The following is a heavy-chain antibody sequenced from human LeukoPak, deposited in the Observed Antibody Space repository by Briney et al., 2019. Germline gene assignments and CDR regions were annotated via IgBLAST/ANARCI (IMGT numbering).Heavy chain of an antibody. Sequence: GGSLRLSCAASGFTFNNFWMHWVHHAPGKGLVWVSRINNKGTETVYADSVKGRFTISRDNAKNTFYLQMNSLRAEDTAIYYCARGSFGPDIWGQGTMVTVSS. V-gene: IGHV3-74*01. CDR2: INNKGTET. CDR3: ARGSFGPDI. D-gene: IGHD3/OR15-3a*01. CDR1: GFTFNNFW. J-gene: IGHJ3*02.